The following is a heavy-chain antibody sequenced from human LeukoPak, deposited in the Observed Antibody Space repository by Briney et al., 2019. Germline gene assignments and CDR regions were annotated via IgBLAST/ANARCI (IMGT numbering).Heavy chain of an antibody. CDR2: ISGSGTSS. V-gene: IGHV3-23*01. CDR1: GFTFSNYA. CDR3: AKDLHVSHYSSSSRGFDY. Sequence: GGSLRLSCAASGFTFSNYAMNWVRQAPGKGLEWVSVISGSGTSSDSTSSVKGRFTISRDTSKNTLYLQMNSLRAEDTALYYCAKDLHVSHYSSSSRGFDYWGQGTLVTVSS. D-gene: IGHD6-6*01. J-gene: IGHJ4*02.